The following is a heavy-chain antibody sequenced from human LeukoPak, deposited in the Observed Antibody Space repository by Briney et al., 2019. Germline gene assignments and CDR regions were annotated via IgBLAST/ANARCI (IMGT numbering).Heavy chain of an antibody. J-gene: IGHJ3*02. CDR3: ARGSGSATVTPFDI. D-gene: IGHD4-17*01. CDR1: GGSISSYY. Sequence: SETLSLTCTVSGGSISSYYWSWIRQPPGEGLEWIGSIFYSGSTNYNPSLKSRVTVSLDTSKNQVSLKLTSVTAADTAVYYCARGSGSATVTPFDIWGQGTMVSVST. CDR2: IFYSGST. V-gene: IGHV4-59*01.